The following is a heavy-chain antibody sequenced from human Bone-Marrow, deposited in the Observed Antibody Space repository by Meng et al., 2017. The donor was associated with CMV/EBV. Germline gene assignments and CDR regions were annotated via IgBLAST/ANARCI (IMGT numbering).Heavy chain of an antibody. D-gene: IGHD3-3*01. CDR2: ISAYNGNT. Sequence: FTSDGNSWVRQAPGQGLEWMGWISAYNGNTNYAQKLQGRVTMTTDTSTSTAYMELRSLRSDDTAVYYCARNARITIFGVVPENGWFDPWGQGTLVTVSS. CDR1: FTSDG. J-gene: IGHJ5*02. V-gene: IGHV1-18*01. CDR3: ARNARITIFGVVPENGWFDP.